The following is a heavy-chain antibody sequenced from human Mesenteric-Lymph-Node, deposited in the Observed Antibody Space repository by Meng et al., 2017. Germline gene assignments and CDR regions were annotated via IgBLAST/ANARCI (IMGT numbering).Heavy chain of an antibody. CDR3: ARVGAYCGGDCYHPR. V-gene: IGHV4-4*02. Sequence: QGQLREAGPGRVKPSGTLSLTCAVSGGSISSSNWWSWVRQPPGKGLEWIGEIYHSGSTNYNPSLKSRVTISVDESKNQFSLRLSSVTAADTAVYYCARVGAYCGGDCYHPRWGQGTLVTVSS. CDR2: IYHSGST. D-gene: IGHD2-21*02. J-gene: IGHJ4*02. CDR1: GGSISSSNW.